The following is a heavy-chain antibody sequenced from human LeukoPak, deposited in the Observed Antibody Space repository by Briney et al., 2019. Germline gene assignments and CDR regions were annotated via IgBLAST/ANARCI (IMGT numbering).Heavy chain of an antibody. CDR2: ISGSGGST. CDR1: GFTFSSYA. Sequence: GGSLRLSCAASGFTFSSYAMSWVRQAPGKGLEWVSAISGSGGSTYYADSVKGRFTISRDNSKNTLYLQMNSPRAEDTAVYYCAKLFRFLEWLSPAHYWGQGTLVTVSS. D-gene: IGHD3-3*01. V-gene: IGHV3-23*01. J-gene: IGHJ4*02. CDR3: AKLFRFLEWLSPAHY.